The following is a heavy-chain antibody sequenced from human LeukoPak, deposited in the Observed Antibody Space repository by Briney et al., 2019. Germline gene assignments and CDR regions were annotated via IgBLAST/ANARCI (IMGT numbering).Heavy chain of an antibody. CDR1: GFTFSSYS. V-gene: IGHV3-48*01. D-gene: IGHD3-10*01. CDR3: AKDRAYNYYGSENDAFDI. J-gene: IGHJ3*02. CDR2: ISSSSSTI. Sequence: PGGSLRLSCAASGFTFSSYSMNWVRQAPGKGLEWVSYISSSSSTIYYADSVKGRFTISRDNAKNSLYLQMNSLRAEDTAVYYCAKDRAYNYYGSENDAFDIWGQGTMVTVSS.